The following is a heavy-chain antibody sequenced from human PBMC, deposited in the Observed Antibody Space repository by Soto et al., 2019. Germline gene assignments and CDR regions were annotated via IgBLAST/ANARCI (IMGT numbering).Heavy chain of an antibody. CDR1: GGSISSDDYS. CDR2: IYYTGNT. J-gene: IGHJ4*02. Sequence: PSETLSLTCAVSGGSISSDDYSWSWIRQPPGKGLEWIGSIYYTGNTYSNPSLESRLSISVDPSNNQFALRLTSVTAPDTAIYYCARATYDSSTYYLDYWGQGTLVTVSS. D-gene: IGHD3-22*01. CDR3: ARATYDSSTYYLDY. V-gene: IGHV4-30-4*08.